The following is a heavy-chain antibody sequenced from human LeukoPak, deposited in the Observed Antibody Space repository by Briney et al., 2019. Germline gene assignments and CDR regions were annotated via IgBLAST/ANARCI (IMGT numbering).Heavy chain of an antibody. Sequence: GGSLRLSCAASGFTFSSYAMSWVRQAPGKGLEWVSAISGSGGSTYYADSVKGRFTISRDNPKNTLYLQMNSLRAEDTAVYYCAKTRPIYSSGWYTDYWGQGTLVIVSS. J-gene: IGHJ4*02. CDR1: GFTFSSYA. D-gene: IGHD6-19*01. CDR3: AKTRPIYSSGWYTDY. CDR2: ISGSGGST. V-gene: IGHV3-23*01.